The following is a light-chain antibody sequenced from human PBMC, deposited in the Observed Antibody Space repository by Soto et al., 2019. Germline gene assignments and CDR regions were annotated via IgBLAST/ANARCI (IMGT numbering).Light chain of an antibody. J-gene: IGKJ1*01. CDR1: QSVSSN. Sequence: EIVMTQSPSALSVSPGERATFSCRASQSVSSNLAWYQQKPGQAPRLLIYGASIRATGIPARFSGSGPGTEFTLTISSLQSEDFAVYYCQHYNNWPPWTFGQGTKVDNK. CDR2: GAS. CDR3: QHYNNWPPWT. V-gene: IGKV3-15*01.